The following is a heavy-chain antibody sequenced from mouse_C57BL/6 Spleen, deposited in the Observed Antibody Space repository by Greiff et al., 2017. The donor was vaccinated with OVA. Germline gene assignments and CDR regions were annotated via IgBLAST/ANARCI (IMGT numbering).Heavy chain of an antibody. D-gene: IGHD2-4*01. CDR2: ISYDGSN. CDR3: AREREDYDGTTDRGYFDY. Sequence: ESGPGLVKPSQSLSLTCSVTGYSITSGYYWNWIRQFPGNKLEWMGYISYDGSNNYNPSLKNRISITRDTSKNQFFRKLNSVTTEDTATYYCAREREDYDGTTDRGYFDYWGQGTTLTVSS. CDR1: GYSITSGYY. V-gene: IGHV3-6*01. J-gene: IGHJ2*01.